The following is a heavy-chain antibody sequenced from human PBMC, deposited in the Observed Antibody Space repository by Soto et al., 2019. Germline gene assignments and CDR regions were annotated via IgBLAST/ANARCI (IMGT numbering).Heavy chain of an antibody. J-gene: IGHJ5*02. CDR3: ASHDPGARFAP. CDR2: INPNNGAT. D-gene: IGHD1-1*01. CDR1: RYIFTAYF. Sequence: QVQLVQSGAEGQKAGASVKVSCKAPRYIFTAYFMHWVRQAPGQGLEWMGWINPNNGATHYGLSFQGRVTMTRDTSISTAYMELSSMRSDDTAVYYCASHDPGARFAPWCQGTLVIVSS. V-gene: IGHV1-2*02.